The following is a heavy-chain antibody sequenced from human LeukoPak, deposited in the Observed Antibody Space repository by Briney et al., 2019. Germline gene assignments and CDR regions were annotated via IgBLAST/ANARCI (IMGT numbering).Heavy chain of an antibody. Sequence: PGRSLRLSCAASGFTFSSYAMHWVRQAPGKGLEWVAVISYDGSNKYYADSVKGRFTISRDNSKNTLYLQMNSLRAEDTAVYYCARVSTVWSTYYYYGMDVWGRGTTVTVSS. CDR1: GFTFSSYA. D-gene: IGHD3-10*01. V-gene: IGHV3-30*04. CDR2: ISYDGSNK. CDR3: ARVSTVWSTYYYYGMDV. J-gene: IGHJ6*02.